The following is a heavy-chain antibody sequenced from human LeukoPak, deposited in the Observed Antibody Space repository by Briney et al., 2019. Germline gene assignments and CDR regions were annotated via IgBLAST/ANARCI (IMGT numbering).Heavy chain of an antibody. Sequence: PGGSLRLSCVASGFTFSHYSGNWVRQAPGKGLEWVSYISGGSSTIYYAGSVKGRFTASRDNVKNSLYLHMNSLRAEDTAVYYCARDWWFGESWVFQHWGQGTLVTVSS. CDR1: GFTFSHYS. V-gene: IGHV3-48*04. D-gene: IGHD3-10*01. J-gene: IGHJ1*01. CDR3: ARDWWFGESWVFQH. CDR2: ISGGSSTI.